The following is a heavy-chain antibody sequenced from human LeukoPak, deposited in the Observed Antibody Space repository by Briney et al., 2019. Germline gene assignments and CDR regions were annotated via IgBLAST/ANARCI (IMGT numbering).Heavy chain of an antibody. CDR2: IYTSGST. J-gene: IGHJ4*01. D-gene: IGHD3-22*01. Sequence: SETLSLTCTVSGGSISSYYWSWIWQPAGKGLEWIGRIYTSGSTNYNPSLKSRVTMSVDTSKNQFSLKLSSVTAADTAVYYCASSRAYYYDSSGYYYFDYWGQGTLVTVSS. V-gene: IGHV4-4*07. CDR3: ASSRAYYYDSSGYYYFDY. CDR1: GGSISSYY.